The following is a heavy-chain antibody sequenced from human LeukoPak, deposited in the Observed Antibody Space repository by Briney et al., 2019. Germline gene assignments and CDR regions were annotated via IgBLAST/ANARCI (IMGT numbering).Heavy chain of an antibody. CDR2: IRYDGSNK. D-gene: IGHD4-23*01. J-gene: IGHJ4*02. V-gene: IGHV3-30*02. CDR3: AKDSLTTVVTYFDY. CDR1: GFTFSSYG. Sequence: PGGSLRLSCAASGFTFSSYGMHWVRQAPGKGLEWVAFIRYDGSNKYYADSVKGRFTISRDNSKNTLYLQMNSLRAEDTAVYYCAKDSLTTVVTYFDYWGQGTLVTVSS.